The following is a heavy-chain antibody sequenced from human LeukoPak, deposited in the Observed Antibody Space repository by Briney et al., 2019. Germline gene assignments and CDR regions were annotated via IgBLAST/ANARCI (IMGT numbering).Heavy chain of an antibody. J-gene: IGHJ4*02. CDR3: ARGGPTSYYVY. V-gene: IGHV4-34*01. CDR1: GGSFSGYY. Sequence: SETLSLTCAVYGGSFSGYYWSWIRQPPGKGLEWIGEINHSGSTNYNPSLKSRVTISVDTSKNQFSLKLSSVTAADTAVYYCARGGPTSYYVYWGQGTLVTVSS. CDR2: INHSGST.